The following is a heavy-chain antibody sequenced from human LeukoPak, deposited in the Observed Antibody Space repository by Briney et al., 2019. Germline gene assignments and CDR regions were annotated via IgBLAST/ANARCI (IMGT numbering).Heavy chain of an antibody. Sequence: ASVKVSCKASGYTFTSYDINWVRQATGQGLEWMGWMNPNSGNTGYAQKFQGRVTMTRNTSISTAYMELSSLRSEDTAVYYCARSSRTCCGGDCYIGYWGQGTLVTVSS. CDR3: ARSSRTCCGGDCYIGY. D-gene: IGHD2-21*02. V-gene: IGHV1-8*01. CDR2: MNPNSGNT. CDR1: GYTFTSYD. J-gene: IGHJ4*02.